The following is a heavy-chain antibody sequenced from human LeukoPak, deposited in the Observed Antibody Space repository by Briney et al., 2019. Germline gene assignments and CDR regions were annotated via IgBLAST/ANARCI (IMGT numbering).Heavy chain of an antibody. J-gene: IGHJ5*02. Sequence: PSETLSLTCSVSGCSISSSSYYWGWIRQPPGKGLEWNGSIYYSGSTYYNPSIKSRVTISVDTSKNQFSLKLSSVTAADTAVYYCARDPNSIDRSATLFDPWGEGTLVTVSP. CDR1: GCSISSSSYY. CDR2: IYYSGST. V-gene: IGHV4-39*07. D-gene: IGHD3-22*01. CDR3: ARDPNSIDRSATLFDP.